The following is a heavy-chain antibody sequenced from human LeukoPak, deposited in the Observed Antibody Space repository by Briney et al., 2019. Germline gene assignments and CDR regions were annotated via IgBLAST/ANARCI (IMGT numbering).Heavy chain of an antibody. V-gene: IGHV4-59*01. CDR2: IYYSGST. D-gene: IGHD1-26*01. CDR3: AREGWEPMRNWFDP. J-gene: IGHJ5*02. CDR1: GGSISSYY. Sequence: SETLSLACTVSGGSISSYYWSWIRQPPGKGLEWIGYIYYSGSTNYNPSLKSRVTISVDTSKNQFSLKLSSVTAADTAVYYCAREGWEPMRNWFDPWGQGTLVTVSS.